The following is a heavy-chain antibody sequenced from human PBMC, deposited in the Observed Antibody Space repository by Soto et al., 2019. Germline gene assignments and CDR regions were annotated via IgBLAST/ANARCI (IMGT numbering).Heavy chain of an antibody. CDR1: GYSFTRYW. CDR3: ARHGGSGVGGDAFDI. D-gene: IGHD3-10*01. V-gene: IGHV5-10-1*01. CDR2: IDPSDSYT. J-gene: IGHJ3*02. Sequence: GESLKISCTGSGYSFTRYWISWVRQMPGKGLEWMGRIDPSDSYTNYSPSFQGHVTISADKSISTAYLQWSSLKASDTAMYYCARHGGSGVGGDAFDIWGQGTMVTVSS.